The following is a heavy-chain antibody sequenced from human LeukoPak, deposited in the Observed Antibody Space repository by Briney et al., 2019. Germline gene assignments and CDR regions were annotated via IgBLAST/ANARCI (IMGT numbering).Heavy chain of an antibody. V-gene: IGHV3-23*01. CDR2: ISDSGGNT. J-gene: IGHJ3*02. CDR1: GFTFSSYA. CDR3: AKNRDSSAYYHDAFDI. Sequence: TGGSLRLSCAASGFTFSSYAMSWVRQAPGKGLEWVSDISDSGGNTYYADSVKGRFTISRDNFKNTLYLQMNSLRAEDTAIYYCAKNRDSSAYYHDAFDIWGQGTMVTVSS. D-gene: IGHD3-22*01.